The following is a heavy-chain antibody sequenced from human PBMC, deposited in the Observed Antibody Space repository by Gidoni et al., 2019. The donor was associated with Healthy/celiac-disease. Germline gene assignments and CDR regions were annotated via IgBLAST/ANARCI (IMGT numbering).Heavy chain of an antibody. V-gene: IGHV3-21*01. J-gene: IGHJ2*01. CDR2: IGSSSSYL. CDR3: ARAGYSGYDEQHRRKNYWYFDL. CDR1: GFTFSSYS. Sequence: EVQLVESGGGLVKPGGSLRLACAASGFTFSSYSRNGVSQAPGKGLEWVSSIGSSSSYLSYADSVKGRFTISRDNAKNSLYLQMNSLRAEDTAVYYCARAGYSGYDEQHRRKNYWYFDLWGRGTLVTVSS. D-gene: IGHD5-12*01.